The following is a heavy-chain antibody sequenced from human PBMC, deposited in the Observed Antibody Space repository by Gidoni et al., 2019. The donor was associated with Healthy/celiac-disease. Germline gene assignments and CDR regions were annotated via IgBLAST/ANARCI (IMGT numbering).Heavy chain of an antibody. J-gene: IGHJ6*02. Sequence: QVQLQQWGAGLLMPSETLSLTCAVYGGSLSGYYWSWIRQPPGKGLEWIGEINHSGSTNYNPSLKSRVTISVDTSKNQFSLKLSSVTAADTAVYYCARGVGTAGGMDVWGQGTTVTVSS. CDR2: INHSGST. CDR3: ARGVGTAGGMDV. CDR1: GGSLSGYY. D-gene: IGHD2-8*02. V-gene: IGHV4-34*01.